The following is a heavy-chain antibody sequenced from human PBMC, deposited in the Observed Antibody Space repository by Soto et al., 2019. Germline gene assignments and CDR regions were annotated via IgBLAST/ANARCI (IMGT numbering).Heavy chain of an antibody. J-gene: IGHJ6*03. V-gene: IGHV3-23*01. D-gene: IGHD3-10*01. CDR1: GFTFSSYA. CDR3: AKGHNDYGSGGGAGRDYYYYYMDV. Sequence: EVQLLESGGGLVQPGGSLRLSCAASGFTFSSYAMSWVRQAPGKGLEWVSAISGSGGSTYYADSVKGRFTISRDNSKNPRDVQMNSLRAEDTAVYYCAKGHNDYGSGGGAGRDYYYYYMDVWGKGTTVTVSS. CDR2: ISGSGGST.